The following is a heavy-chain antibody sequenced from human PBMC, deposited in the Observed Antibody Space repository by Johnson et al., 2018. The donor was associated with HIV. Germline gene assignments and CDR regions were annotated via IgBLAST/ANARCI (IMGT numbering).Heavy chain of an antibody. J-gene: IGHJ3*02. V-gene: IGHV3-23*04. CDR2: MSGSGAVT. Sequence: VHLVESGGGLVQPGGSLRLSCAGSGFTFSDHAMGWVRQAPGKGLEWVSSMSGSGAVTYYADSVKGRFTISRDNAKNSLYLQINSVRAEDTAVYYCARGRMTMMGGDLRGGGFEIWGQGTTVTVSS. CDR3: ARGRMTMMGGDLRGGGFEI. CDR1: GFTFSDHA. D-gene: IGHD3-22*01.